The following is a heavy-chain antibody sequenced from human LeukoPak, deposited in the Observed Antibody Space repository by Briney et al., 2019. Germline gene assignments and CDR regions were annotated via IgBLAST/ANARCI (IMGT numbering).Heavy chain of an antibody. CDR2: IYYSGST. CDR3: ARVPAIVVTGLYYYYGMDV. V-gene: IGHV4-59*08. CDR1: GGSISSYY. Sequence: SETLSLTCTVSGGSISSYYWSWIRQPPGKGLEWIGYIYYSGSTNYNPSLKSRVTISVDTSKNQFSLKLRSVTAADTAVYYCARVPAIVVTGLYYYYGMDVWGQGTTVTVSS. J-gene: IGHJ6*02. D-gene: IGHD6-19*01.